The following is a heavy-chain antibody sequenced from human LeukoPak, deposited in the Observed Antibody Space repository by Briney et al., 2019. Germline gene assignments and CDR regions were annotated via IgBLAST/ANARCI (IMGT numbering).Heavy chain of an antibody. V-gene: IGHV1-24*01. CDR2: FDPEDGET. Sequence: ASVKVFCKVSGYTLTELSMHWVRQAPGKGLEWMGGFDPEDGETIYAQKFQGRVTMTEDTSTDIAYMELSSLRSEDTAVYYCASHSYDTFDPWGQGTLVTVSS. CDR1: GYTLTELS. D-gene: IGHD3-22*01. CDR3: ASHSYDTFDP. J-gene: IGHJ5*02.